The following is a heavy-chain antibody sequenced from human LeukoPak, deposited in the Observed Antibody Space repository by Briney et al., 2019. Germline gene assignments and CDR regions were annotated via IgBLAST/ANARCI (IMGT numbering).Heavy chain of an antibody. Sequence: SETLSLTCTVSGGSISTYSWTWIRQPPGKGLEWIGNIYYSGSTNYNPSLKSRVTISIDTSKNQFSLKVSSVTAADTAVYYCARRSRRDQLWHGMDVWGQGTTVTVSS. D-gene: IGHD5-18*01. CDR1: GGSISTYS. CDR2: IYYSGST. V-gene: IGHV4-59*01. J-gene: IGHJ6*02. CDR3: ARRSRRDQLWHGMDV.